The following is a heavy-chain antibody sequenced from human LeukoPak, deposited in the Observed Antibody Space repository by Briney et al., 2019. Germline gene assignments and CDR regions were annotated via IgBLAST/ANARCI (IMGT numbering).Heavy chain of an antibody. CDR3: ARDIGYGSDWYPFSSYFDY. CDR2: INPRCGST. J-gene: IGHJ4*02. Sequence: VSVKVFCKACGYTFTSYYVHWVRQAPGQGLEWMVIINPRCGSTNYAQKIQGRVTMTRDTSTSTVYMELSNMRFEDTAVYYCARDIGYGSDWYPFSSYFDYWGQGTLVTVSS. CDR1: GYTFTSYY. V-gene: IGHV1-46*01. D-gene: IGHD6-19*01.